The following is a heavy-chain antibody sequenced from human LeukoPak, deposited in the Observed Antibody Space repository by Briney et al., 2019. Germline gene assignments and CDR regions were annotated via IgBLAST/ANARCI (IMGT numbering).Heavy chain of an antibody. J-gene: IGHJ5*02. CDR3: ARDVDP. CDR2: ISGRDGRT. V-gene: IGHV3-23*01. Sequence: GGSLRLSCAASGFTFSSYAMSWVRQAPGRGLEWVSAISGRDGRTYYTDSVKGRFTISRDNSRDTLYLQMNSLRAEDTAVYYCARDVDPWGQGTLVTVSS. CDR1: GFTFSSYA.